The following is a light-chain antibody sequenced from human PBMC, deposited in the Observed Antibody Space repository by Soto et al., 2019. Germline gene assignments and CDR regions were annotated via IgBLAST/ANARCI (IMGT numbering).Light chain of an antibody. Sequence: QSVLTQPPSVSGAPGQKITISCTGSSSNIGAYYDVHWYQRLPGTAPKLLIYGNNNRPSGVPDRFSGSRSGTSASLAITGLQAEDEADYYCQSYDNSLSALVFGGGTKVTVL. CDR3: QSYDNSLSALV. J-gene: IGLJ2*01. CDR1: SSNIGAYYD. CDR2: GNN. V-gene: IGLV1-40*01.